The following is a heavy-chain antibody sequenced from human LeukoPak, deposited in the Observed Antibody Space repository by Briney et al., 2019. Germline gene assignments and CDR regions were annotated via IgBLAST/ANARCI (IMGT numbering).Heavy chain of an antibody. V-gene: IGHV3-74*01. CDR1: GFTFSTYW. CDR2: VNTDGSST. D-gene: IGHD5-24*01. CDR3: ARDGRYGNFDF. J-gene: IGHJ4*02. Sequence: PGGSLRLPCAASGFTFSTYWMHWVRQAPGKGLVWVSRVNTDGSSTIYADSVKGRFTISRDNAKNTLYLQMNSLRAEDTAVYSCARDGRYGNFDFWGQGTLVTVSS.